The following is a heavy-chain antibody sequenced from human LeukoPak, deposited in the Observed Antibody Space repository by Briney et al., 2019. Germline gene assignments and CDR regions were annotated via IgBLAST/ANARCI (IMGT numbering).Heavy chain of an antibody. CDR3: AELGITMNGGV. CDR1: GFTFSCYE. J-gene: IGHJ6*04. D-gene: IGHD3-10*02. Sequence: GGSLRLSCAAYGFTFSCYEMNWVRQAPGKGLEWVSYISSSGSTIYYADSVKGRFTISRDNAKNSLYLQMNSLRAGDTAVYYCAELGITMNGGVWGKGTTVTISS. CDR2: ISSSGSTI. V-gene: IGHV3-48*03.